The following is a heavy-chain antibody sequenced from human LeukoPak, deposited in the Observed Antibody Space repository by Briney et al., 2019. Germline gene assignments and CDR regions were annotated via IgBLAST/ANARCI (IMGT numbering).Heavy chain of an antibody. D-gene: IGHD1-26*01. Sequence: PGGSLRLSCAASGFTFSTYWMHWVRQAPGKGLVWVSRINSDGSRTSYADSVKGRFTISRDNAKNTLYLQMNGLRAEDTAVYYCVRDRMVGATSLDYWGQGTLVTVSS. CDR2: INSDGSRT. J-gene: IGHJ4*02. CDR3: VRDRMVGATSLDY. CDR1: GFTFSTYW. V-gene: IGHV3-74*01.